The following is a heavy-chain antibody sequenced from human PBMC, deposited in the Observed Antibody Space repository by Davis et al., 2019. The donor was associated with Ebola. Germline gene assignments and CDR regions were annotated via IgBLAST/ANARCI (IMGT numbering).Heavy chain of an antibody. CDR3: ARGTPGVSTFFFFDS. Sequence: GESLKISCESSGYGFRSHWIGWVRQRPGKGLDWMGIVIPGDSDPVYSPSFQGQVTISVDTSTRTVHLQWSSLKASDTGIYYCARGTPGVSTFFFFDSWGQGTPVTVSS. CDR2: VIPGDSDP. J-gene: IGHJ4*02. V-gene: IGHV5-51*01. CDR1: GYGFRSHW. D-gene: IGHD4-11*01.